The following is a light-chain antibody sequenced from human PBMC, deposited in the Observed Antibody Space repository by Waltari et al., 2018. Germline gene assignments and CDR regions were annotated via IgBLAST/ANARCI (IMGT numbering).Light chain of an antibody. Sequence: QSALPQPASVSGSPGQSLTISCTGTSSDVGAYNFVSWYQQHPGKAPKFMIYDVSKRPLGVSNRFSGSKSGNTASLTISGLQAEDEADYYCCSYAGTSTVIFGGGTKLTVL. CDR3: CSYAGTSTVI. J-gene: IGLJ2*01. CDR2: DVS. CDR1: SSDVGAYNF. V-gene: IGLV2-23*02.